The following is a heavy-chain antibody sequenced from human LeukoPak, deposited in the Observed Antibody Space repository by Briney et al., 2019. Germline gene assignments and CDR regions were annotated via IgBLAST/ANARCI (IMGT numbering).Heavy chain of an antibody. D-gene: IGHD3-10*01. CDR3: ARGFRLVRGVIAHYYYYYMDV. Sequence: SVKVSCKASGYTFTSYDIHWVRQATGQGLEWMGWMNPNSGNTGYAQKFQGRVTITRNTSISTAYMELSSLRSEDTAVYYCARGFRLVRGVIAHYYYYYMDVWGKGTTVTISS. CDR2: MNPNSGNT. CDR1: GYTFTSYD. V-gene: IGHV1-8*03. J-gene: IGHJ6*03.